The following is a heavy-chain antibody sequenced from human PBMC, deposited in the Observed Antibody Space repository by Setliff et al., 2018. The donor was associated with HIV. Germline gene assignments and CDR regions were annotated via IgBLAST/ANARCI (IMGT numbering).Heavy chain of an antibody. Sequence: GGSLRLSCAASGITLSRYAMHWVRQAPGKGLEYVSGIKSDGGSTYYANSVKGRFTISRDNSKNTLYLQMGSLRPEDMAVYHCARGPGYFDYVWGTYHTLDYFESWGQGTLVTVSS. J-gene: IGHJ4*02. D-gene: IGHD3-16*02. CDR3: ARGPGYFDYVWGTYHTLDYFES. V-gene: IGHV3-64*01. CDR1: GITLSRYA. CDR2: IKSDGGST.